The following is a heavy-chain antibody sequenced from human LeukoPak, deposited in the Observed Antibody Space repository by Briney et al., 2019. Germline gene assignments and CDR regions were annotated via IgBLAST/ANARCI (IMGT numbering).Heavy chain of an antibody. CDR3: AKDMYSSGSNGEGYLQH. J-gene: IGHJ1*01. CDR1: GFTFNDYA. V-gene: IGHV3-9*01. Sequence: GRSLRLSCEASGFTFNDYAMHWVRQAPGKGLEWVSGISWNSGSIGYADSVKGRFTISRDNAKNSLYLHINRLGTEDTALYYCAKDMYSSGSNGEGYLQHWGQGTLVTVSS. D-gene: IGHD6-19*01. CDR2: ISWNSGSI.